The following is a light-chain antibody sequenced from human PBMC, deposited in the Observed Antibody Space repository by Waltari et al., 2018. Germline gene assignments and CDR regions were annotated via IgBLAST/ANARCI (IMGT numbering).Light chain of an antibody. CDR1: SIDIGSYNF. J-gene: IGLJ2*01. CDR3: ASCVGTNNFRV. V-gene: IGLV2-8*01. Sequence: QSALTQPPSASGSPGQSVTLSCTGTSIDIGSYNFVSWYQHHPGKSPKLIIYEVTQPPPGVPVRFSGSKSGNTAFLTGSGLQAEDEADYYCASCVGTNNFRVFGGGTRVTVL. CDR2: EVT.